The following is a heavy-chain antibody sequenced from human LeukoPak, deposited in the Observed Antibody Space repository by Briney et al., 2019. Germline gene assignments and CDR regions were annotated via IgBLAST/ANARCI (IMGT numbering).Heavy chain of an antibody. CDR2: ISWNSGSI. CDR3: AKAPGSNIAASYYFDY. CDR1: GFTFDDYA. J-gene: IGHJ4*02. V-gene: IGHV3-9*01. D-gene: IGHD6-6*01. Sequence: GGSLRLSCAASGFTFDDYAMHWVRQAPGKGLEWVSGISWNSGSIGYADSVKGRFTISRDNAKNSLYLQMNSLRAEDTALYYCAKAPGSNIAASYYFDYWGQGTLVTVSS.